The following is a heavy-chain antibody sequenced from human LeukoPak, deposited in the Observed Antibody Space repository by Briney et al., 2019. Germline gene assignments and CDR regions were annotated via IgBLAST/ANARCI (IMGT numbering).Heavy chain of an antibody. CDR3: SRGEGDDY. J-gene: IGHJ4*02. Sequence: PAGSLRLSCAASGFTFSSHWMSWVRQAPGKGLEWVANINGDESEKYYVDSVKARCTISRDNAKNSLYLQMNSLRVDDTAIYYGSRGEGDDYWGQGTLVTVSS. CDR2: INGDESEK. CDR1: GFTFSSHW. D-gene: IGHD3-10*01. V-gene: IGHV3-7*01.